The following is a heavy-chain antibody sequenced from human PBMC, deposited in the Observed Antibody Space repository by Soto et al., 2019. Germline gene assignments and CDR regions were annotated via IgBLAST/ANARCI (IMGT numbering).Heavy chain of an antibody. CDR2: INHSGST. V-gene: IGHV4-34*01. CDR1: GGSFSGYY. J-gene: IGHJ6*02. CDR3: ARGDLGDYYYYGMDV. Sequence: ETLSLTCAVYGGSFSGYYWSWIRQPPGKGLEWIGEINHSGSTNYNPSLKSRVTISVDTSKNQFSLKLSSVTAADTAVYYCARGDLGDYYYYGMDVWGQGTTVTVSS.